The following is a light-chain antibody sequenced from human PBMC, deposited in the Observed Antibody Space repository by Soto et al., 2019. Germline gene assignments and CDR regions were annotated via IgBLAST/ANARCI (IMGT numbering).Light chain of an antibody. J-gene: IGKJ2*01. CDR2: DAS. CDR1: QSISRW. CDR3: QQYNSFSS. Sequence: DIQMTQSPSTLSASVGDRVTITCRARQSISRWLAWYQQKPGKAPKLLIYDASSLKGGVASRFSRSGSGTEFPLTISSLQPDDFATYYCQQYNSFSSFGQGTKLEIK. V-gene: IGKV1-5*01.